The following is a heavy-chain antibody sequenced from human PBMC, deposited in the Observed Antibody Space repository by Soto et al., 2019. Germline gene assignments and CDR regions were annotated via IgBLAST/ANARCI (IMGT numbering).Heavy chain of an antibody. J-gene: IGHJ6*02. CDR3: AKAYGDYIYYYYATDV. V-gene: IGHV3-23*01. Sequence: GGSLRLSCAASRFTFSSYAMTWVRQAPGKGLEWVSGISLSGGSAYYADSVKGRFSISRDNSKNTLYLEMNSLRAEDTAIYYCAKAYGDYIYYYYATDVWGQGTTVTVSS. D-gene: IGHD4-17*01. CDR2: ISLSGGSA. CDR1: RFTFSSYA.